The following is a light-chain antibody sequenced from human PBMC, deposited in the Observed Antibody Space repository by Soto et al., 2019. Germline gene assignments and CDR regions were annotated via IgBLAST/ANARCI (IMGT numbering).Light chain of an antibody. CDR2: GAS. CDR3: QQHKNWHPIT. V-gene: IGKV3-15*01. Sequence: EIVMPQSPATLSVSPGDRATLPCRASQSVSSNLAWYQQKPGQAPRLLLYGASTRATGIPPRFSGSSACTEYTPPTSSLQPEDYAVYYCQQHKNWHPITFGQGTRLEIK. J-gene: IGKJ5*01. CDR1: QSVSSN.